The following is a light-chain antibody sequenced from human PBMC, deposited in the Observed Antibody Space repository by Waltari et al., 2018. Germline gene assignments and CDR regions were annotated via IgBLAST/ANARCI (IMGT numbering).Light chain of an antibody. CDR1: ESLSNY. CDR3: MQAAHWPYT. CDR2: DAS. J-gene: IGKJ2*01. V-gene: IGKV3-11*01. Sequence: EIVLTQSPATLSLSPGERATISCRATESLSNYLIWYQQKPGQAPRLLIYDASNRATGIPARFSGSGSGTDFTLKISRVEAEDVGGVYYCMQAAHWPYTFGQGTKLEIK.